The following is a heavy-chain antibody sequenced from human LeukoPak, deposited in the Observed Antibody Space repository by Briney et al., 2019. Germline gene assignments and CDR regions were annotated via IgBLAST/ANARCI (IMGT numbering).Heavy chain of an antibody. CDR1: GGSISSSSYY. V-gene: IGHV4-61*02. Sequence: SETLSLTCTVSGGSISSSSYYWSWIRQPAGKGLEWIGRIYISGSTNYNPSLKSRVTMSVDTARNQFSLYLSSVTAADTAMYFCARSSLAVYFDYWGQGTLVTASS. J-gene: IGHJ4*02. D-gene: IGHD6-19*01. CDR2: IYISGST. CDR3: ARSSLAVYFDY.